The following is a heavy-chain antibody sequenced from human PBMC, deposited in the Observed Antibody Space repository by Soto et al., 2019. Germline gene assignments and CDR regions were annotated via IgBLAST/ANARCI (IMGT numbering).Heavy chain of an antibody. CDR3: ARDKGLWSRAVAVLDY. CDR1: GFTFSSYS. V-gene: IGHV3-48*01. D-gene: IGHD6-19*01. CDR2: ISSSSSSTI. Sequence: PGGSLSLSCAASGFTFSSYSMNWVRQAPGKGLEWVSYISSSSSSTIYYADSVKGRFTISRDNAKNSLYLQMNSLRAEDTAVYYCARDKGLWSRAVAVLDYWGQGTLVTVSS. J-gene: IGHJ4*02.